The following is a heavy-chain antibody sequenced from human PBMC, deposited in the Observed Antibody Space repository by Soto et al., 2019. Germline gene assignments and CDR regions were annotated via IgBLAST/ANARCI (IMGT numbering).Heavy chain of an antibody. CDR3: ARGDYVIFGMDV. D-gene: IGHD4-17*01. CDR1: GYTFTSYD. CDR2: MNPNSGNT. V-gene: IGHV1-8*01. J-gene: IGHJ6*02. Sequence: QVQLVQSGAEVKKPGASVKVSCKASGYTFTSYDINWVRQSTGQGLEWMGWMNPNSGNTGYAQKFQGRVTMTRNTSISTAYMELSRMRSEDTAVYFCARGDYVIFGMDVWGQGTTVTVSS.